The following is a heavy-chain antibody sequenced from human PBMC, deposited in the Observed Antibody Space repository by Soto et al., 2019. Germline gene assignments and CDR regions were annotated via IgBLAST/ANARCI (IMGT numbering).Heavy chain of an antibody. CDR3: ARGGDYGDYVQL. J-gene: IGHJ2*01. Sequence: QVQLVESRGGVVQPGRSLRLSCAASGFTFSSYAMHWVRQAPGKGLEWVAVISYDGSNKYYADSVKGRFTISRDNSKNTLYLQMNSLRAEDTAVYYCARGGDYGDYVQLWGRGTLVTVSS. CDR2: ISYDGSNK. V-gene: IGHV3-30-3*01. CDR1: GFTFSSYA. D-gene: IGHD4-17*01.